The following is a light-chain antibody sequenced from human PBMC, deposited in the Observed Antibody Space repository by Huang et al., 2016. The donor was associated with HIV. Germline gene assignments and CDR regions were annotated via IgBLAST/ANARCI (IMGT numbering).Light chain of an antibody. J-gene: IGKJ2*01. CDR1: QGVHNSY. Sequence: EIVLTQSPVTLSLSPGEGASLSCRASQGVHNSYLAWEQQKPGQAPRLLIFGASNRATGVPHRFRGSEYGTDFTLTISGLDPEDFAVYYCQQYGTLPYTFGQGTKLEI. CDR3: QQYGTLPYT. CDR2: GAS. V-gene: IGKV3-20*01.